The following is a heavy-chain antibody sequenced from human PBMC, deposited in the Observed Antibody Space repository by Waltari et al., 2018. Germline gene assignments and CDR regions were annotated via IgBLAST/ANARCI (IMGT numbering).Heavy chain of an antibody. CDR1: GFTFSSYG. V-gene: IGHV3-30*18. CDR2: ISYVGTTR. D-gene: IGHD3-3*01. J-gene: IGHJ4*02. CDR3: AKDETYYDFWSGPDY. Sequence: QVQLVESGGGVVQPGRSLRLSCAASGFTFSSYGMHWVRQAPGKGLEWVAVISYVGTTRDFADSVKGRFTISRDNSKNTLYLQMNSLRAEDTAVYYCAKDETYYDFWSGPDYWGQGTLVTVSS.